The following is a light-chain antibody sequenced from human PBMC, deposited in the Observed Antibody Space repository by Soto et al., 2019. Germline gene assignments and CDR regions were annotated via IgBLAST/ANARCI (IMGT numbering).Light chain of an antibody. CDR2: AAS. Sequence: IVLTKSPGALSLSPGEGATLSCKASQSIKNNFLAWYHQRPGQAPRLLIHAASIRASGISDRFSGTASGTDVTLTISRLEPDAFGVYYCQQYGTSLTFGGGTRVE. J-gene: IGKJ4*01. CDR3: QQYGTSLT. V-gene: IGKV3-20*01. CDR1: QSIKNNF.